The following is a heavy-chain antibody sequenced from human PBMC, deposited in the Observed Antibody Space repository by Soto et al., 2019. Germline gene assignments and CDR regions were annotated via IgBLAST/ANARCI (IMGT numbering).Heavy chain of an antibody. CDR3: ARDYYDSSGYYSFAEYFQH. CDR2: ISSSSSTI. V-gene: IGHV3-48*02. J-gene: IGHJ1*01. D-gene: IGHD3-22*01. Sequence: GGSLRLSCAASGFTFSSYSMNWVRQAPGKGLEWVSYISSSSSTIYYADSVEGRFTISRDNAKNSPYLQMNSLRDEDTAVYYCARDYYDSSGYYSFAEYFQHWGQGTLVTVSS. CDR1: GFTFSSYS.